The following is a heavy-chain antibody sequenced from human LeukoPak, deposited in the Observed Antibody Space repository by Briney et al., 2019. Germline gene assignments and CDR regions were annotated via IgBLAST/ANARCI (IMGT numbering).Heavy chain of an antibody. Sequence: ASVKVSCKASGYTFTSYDINWVRQATGQGLEWMGWMNPNSGNTGYAQKFQGRVTMTRNTSISTAYMELSSLRSEDTAVYYCARGYGDYEPYYFDYWGQGTLVTVSS. CDR3: ARGYGDYEPYYFDY. CDR2: MNPNSGNT. V-gene: IGHV1-8*01. J-gene: IGHJ4*02. CDR1: GYTFTSYD. D-gene: IGHD4-17*01.